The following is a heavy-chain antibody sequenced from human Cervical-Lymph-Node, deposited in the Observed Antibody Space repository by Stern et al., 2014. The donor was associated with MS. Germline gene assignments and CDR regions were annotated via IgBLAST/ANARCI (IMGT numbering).Heavy chain of an antibody. J-gene: IGHJ4*02. V-gene: IGHV3-21*01. D-gene: IGHD2-2*01. CDR1: GFSFSSST. CDR2: IISTSTSL. Sequence: VQLVESGGGLVKPGGYLRLSCAASGFSFSSSTMNWVRQAPGKGLEWVSSIISTSTSLYYADSVQGRLPDSRAHAKNSLYLQMNSLRAEDTAVYYCAIRKDLPAVGPAFDYWGQGALVTVSS. CDR3: AIRKDLPAVGPAFDY.